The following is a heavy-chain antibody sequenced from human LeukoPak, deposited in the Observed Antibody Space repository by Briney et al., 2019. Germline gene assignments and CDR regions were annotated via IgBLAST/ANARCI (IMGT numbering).Heavy chain of an antibody. CDR1: GWPFSTHD. Sequence: ASVKVSCKASGWPFSTHDINWVRQATGQGVEWMGWVNPNSGNTGYAQKFQGRVAMTRDTSISTAYMELSSLRSEDTAVYYCATTRRLPLLGFDSWGQGTLVTVSS. D-gene: IGHD2-15*01. J-gene: IGHJ5*01. V-gene: IGHV1-8*01. CDR2: VNPNSGNT. CDR3: ATTRRLPLLGFDS.